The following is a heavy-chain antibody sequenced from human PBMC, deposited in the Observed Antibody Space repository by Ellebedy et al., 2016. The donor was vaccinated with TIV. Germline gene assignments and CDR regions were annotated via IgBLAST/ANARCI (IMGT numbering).Heavy chain of an antibody. J-gene: IGHJ4*02. CDR3: ARGQGRRKATDY. CDR1: GGSFSGYY. CDR2: INHSGST. V-gene: IGHV4-34*01. D-gene: IGHD5-12*01. Sequence: SETLSLTXAVYGGSFSGYYWTWIRQPPGKGLERIGEINHSGSTNYNPSLKSRVTISVDTSKNQFSLKLRSVTAADTAVYYCARGQGRRKATDYWGQGTLVTVSS.